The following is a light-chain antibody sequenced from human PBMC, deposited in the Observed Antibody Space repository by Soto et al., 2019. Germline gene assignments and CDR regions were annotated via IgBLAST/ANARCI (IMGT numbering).Light chain of an antibody. V-gene: IGKV3-20*01. CDR2: GAS. J-gene: IGKJ4*01. CDR3: QQYGST. Sequence: EIVLTQSPGTLSLSPGERATLSCRASQSVSSSYLAWYQQKPGQAPRLLIYGASSRATGIPDRFSGSGSGTDFTLTISRLEPEDCAVYYCQQYGSTFGGGTKV. CDR1: QSVSSSY.